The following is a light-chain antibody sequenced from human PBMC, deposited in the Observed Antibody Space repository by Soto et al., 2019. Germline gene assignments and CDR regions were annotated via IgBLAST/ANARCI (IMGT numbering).Light chain of an antibody. V-gene: IGKV1-12*01. CDR3: QQANSFLWT. CDR1: QGISSW. CDR2: AAS. Sequence: DIQMTQSPSSVSASVGDRVTITCRASQGISSWAAYYQQTPRKAPKLLIYAASSLQSGVPSRFSGSGSGTDFTLTISSLQPEDFATYYCQQANSFLWTFGQGTKVDIK. J-gene: IGKJ1*01.